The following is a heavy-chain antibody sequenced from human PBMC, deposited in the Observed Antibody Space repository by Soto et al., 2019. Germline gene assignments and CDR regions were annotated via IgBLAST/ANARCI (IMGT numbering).Heavy chain of an antibody. CDR2: INPSDGRT. CDR3: ARDAVVGATTRSHFDH. Sequence: ASVKVSCKASGYNLTNYFLHWVRQAPGQGLEWMGIINPSDGRTSYAQKLQGRVTMTRDTSTSTVYMELSSLRSEDTAVYFCARDAVVGATTRSHFDHWGQGTPVTVSS. J-gene: IGHJ4*02. CDR1: GYNLTNYF. V-gene: IGHV1-46*01. D-gene: IGHD1-26*01.